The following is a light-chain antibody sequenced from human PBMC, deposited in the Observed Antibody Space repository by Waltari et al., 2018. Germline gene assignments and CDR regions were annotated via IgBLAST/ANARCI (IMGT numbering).Light chain of an antibody. CDR1: QSVSRA. V-gene: IGKV3-20*01. J-gene: IGKJ1*01. CDR2: GAS. CDR3: QHYLRLPVT. Sequence: ELVLTQSPGTLSLSLGERATVPCRASQSVSRALAWYQQKPGQAPRLLIYGASTRATGIPDRFSGSGSGTDFSLTISRLEPDDFAVYYCQHYLRLPVTFGQGTTVEI.